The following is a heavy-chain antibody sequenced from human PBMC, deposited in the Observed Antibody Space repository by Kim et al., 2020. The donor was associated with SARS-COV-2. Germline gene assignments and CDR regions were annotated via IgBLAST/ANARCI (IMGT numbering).Heavy chain of an antibody. Sequence: SETLSLTCTVSGDSISSYYWNWIRQPPGKGLDWIGYFYYSGSTNYNPSLKSRVTISLDTSKNQLSLKLSSVTAADTAVYYCARGHSSGWYHFDYWGQGILVTVSS. CDR2: FYYSGST. CDR1: GDSISSYY. J-gene: IGHJ4*02. V-gene: IGHV4-59*01. D-gene: IGHD6-19*01. CDR3: ARGHSSGWYHFDY.